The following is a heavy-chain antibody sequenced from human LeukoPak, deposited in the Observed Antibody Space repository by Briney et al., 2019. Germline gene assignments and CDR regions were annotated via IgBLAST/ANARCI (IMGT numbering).Heavy chain of an antibody. Sequence: SVKVSCKASGGTFSSSAISWVRQAPGQGLEWMGRIIPIFGIANYAQKFQGRVTITADKSTSTAYMELSSLRSEDTAVYYCARGGQQLVRDYYYYGMDVWGQGTTVTVSS. D-gene: IGHD6-13*01. CDR2: IIPIFGIA. V-gene: IGHV1-69*04. J-gene: IGHJ6*02. CDR1: GGTFSSSA. CDR3: ARGGQQLVRDYYYYGMDV.